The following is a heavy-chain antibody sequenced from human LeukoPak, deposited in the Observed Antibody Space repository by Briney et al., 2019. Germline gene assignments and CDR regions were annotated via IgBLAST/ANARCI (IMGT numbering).Heavy chain of an antibody. CDR2: INHSGST. CDR3: ARGKPPGIAAAGNWFDP. J-gene: IGHJ5*02. D-gene: IGHD6-13*01. CDR1: GGSFSGYY. Sequence: SETLSLTCAVYGGSFSGYYWSWIRQPPGKGLEWIGEINHSGSTNYNPSLKSRVTISVDTSKNQFSLKLSSVTAADTAVYYCARGKPPGIAAAGNWFDPWGQGTLVTVSS. V-gene: IGHV4-34*01.